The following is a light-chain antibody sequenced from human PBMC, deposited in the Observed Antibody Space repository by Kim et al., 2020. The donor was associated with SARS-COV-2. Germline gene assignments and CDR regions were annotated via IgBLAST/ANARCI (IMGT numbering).Light chain of an antibody. CDR3: QQYYSTPPS. CDR2: WAS. Sequence: RATLNCKSSQTVLYNSNNKNYLAWYQQKPGQAPKLLIYWASIRESGVSDRFSGSGSETDFTFTISSLQAEDVAVYYCQQYYSTPPSFGQGTKLEIK. V-gene: IGKV4-1*01. CDR1: QTVLYNSNNKNY. J-gene: IGKJ2*03.